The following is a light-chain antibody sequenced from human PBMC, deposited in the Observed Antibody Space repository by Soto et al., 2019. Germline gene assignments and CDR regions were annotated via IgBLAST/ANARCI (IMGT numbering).Light chain of an antibody. CDR1: QSVTTY. V-gene: IGKV3-11*01. J-gene: IGKJ2*01. CDR3: QQRSNWPLP. Sequence: EIVLTQSPATLSLSPGERATLSCRASQSVTTYLAWYQQKPGQAPMVLIYDASNRATGIPARFSGSGSGTDFPLTISSLEPEDFAVYYCQQRSNWPLPFGQGTKLEIQ. CDR2: DAS.